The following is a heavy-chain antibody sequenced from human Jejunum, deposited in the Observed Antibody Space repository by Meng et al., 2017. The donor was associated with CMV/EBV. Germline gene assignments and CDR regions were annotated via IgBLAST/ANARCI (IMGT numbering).Heavy chain of an antibody. CDR1: VSITTIAC. V-gene: IGHV4-4*02. Sequence: VSITTIACWTWVRQPPGKGLEWLGKIYHSGTTHYNPSLKSRVTISVDQSENQFSLSLNSVTAADTAVYYCAKDQQGYEYGSYTFDYWGQGTLVTVSS. D-gene: IGHD3-10*01. CDR3: AKDQQGYEYGSYTFDY. CDR2: IYHSGTT. J-gene: IGHJ4*02.